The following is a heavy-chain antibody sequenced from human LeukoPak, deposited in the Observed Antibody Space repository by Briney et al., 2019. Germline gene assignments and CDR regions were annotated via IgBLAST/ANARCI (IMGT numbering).Heavy chain of an antibody. D-gene: IGHD7-27*01. CDR3: ARGLTGDLLGYMDV. CDR1: GGSFSGYY. V-gene: IGHV4-34*01. Sequence: SETLSLTCAVYGGSFSGYYWSWIRQPPGKGLEWVGEINHSGSTNYNPSLKSRVTISVATSKNQFSLKLSSVTAAATAVYSCARGLTGDLLGYMDVWGKGTTVTVSS. CDR2: INHSGST. J-gene: IGHJ6*03.